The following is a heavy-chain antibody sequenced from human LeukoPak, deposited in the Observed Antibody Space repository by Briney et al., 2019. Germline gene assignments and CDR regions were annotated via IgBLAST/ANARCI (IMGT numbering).Heavy chain of an antibody. CDR1: GFTFSAYW. CDR2: IIEGGDVK. CDR3: ARDAPRNSGSSLIY. D-gene: IGHD3-16*02. Sequence: GGSLRLSCAASGFTFSAYWMTWVRQAPGKGLAWVANIIEGGDVKYYVDSVKGRFTISRDNTKNSLYLQMTSLRADDTAVYYCARDAPRNSGSSLIYWGQGTLVTVSS. V-gene: IGHV3-7*01. J-gene: IGHJ4*02.